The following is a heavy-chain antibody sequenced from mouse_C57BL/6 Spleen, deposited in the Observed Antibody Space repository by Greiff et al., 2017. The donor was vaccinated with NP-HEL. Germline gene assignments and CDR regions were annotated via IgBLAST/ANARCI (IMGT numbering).Heavy chain of an antibody. D-gene: IGHD2-2*01. CDR3: AREGGLRRLDY. Sequence: QVQLQQPGAELVRPGSSVKLSCKASGYTFTSYWMHWVKQRPIQGLEWIGNIDPSDSDTHYHQKFKDKATLTVDKSSSTAYMQLSSLTSEDSAVYYCAREGGLRRLDYWGQGTTLTVSS. CDR2: IDPSDSDT. V-gene: IGHV1-52*01. J-gene: IGHJ2*01. CDR1: GYTFTSYW.